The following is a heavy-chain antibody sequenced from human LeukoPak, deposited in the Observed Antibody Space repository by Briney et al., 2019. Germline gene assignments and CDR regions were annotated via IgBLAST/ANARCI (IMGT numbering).Heavy chain of an antibody. CDR3: GSGPGGYDYVDY. Sequence: GGSLRLSCAASGFTFSGSAMHWVRQASGKGLEWVGRIRIKANSYATAYAASVKGRFTISRDDSKNTAYLQMKSLKTEDTAVYYCGSGPGGYDYVDYWGQGTLVTVSS. CDR1: GFTFSGSA. D-gene: IGHD5-12*01. CDR2: IRIKANSYAT. V-gene: IGHV3-73*01. J-gene: IGHJ4*02.